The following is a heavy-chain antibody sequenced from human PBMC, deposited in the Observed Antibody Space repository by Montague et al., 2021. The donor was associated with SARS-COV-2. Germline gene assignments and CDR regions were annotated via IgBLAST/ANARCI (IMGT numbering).Heavy chain of an antibody. V-gene: IGHV3-30*04. Sequence: SLRLSCAASGFPFSLFTMHLVRQAPGKGPEWVAVIFSDGQKKFYXDSVKGRLTISRDNPTNTLFLQLDSLTADDTAVYYCVSDEGVVAGGHWGQGTLVTVSS. CDR2: IFSDGQKK. CDR1: GFPFSLFT. D-gene: IGHD6-19*01. J-gene: IGHJ4*02. CDR3: VSDEGVVAGGH.